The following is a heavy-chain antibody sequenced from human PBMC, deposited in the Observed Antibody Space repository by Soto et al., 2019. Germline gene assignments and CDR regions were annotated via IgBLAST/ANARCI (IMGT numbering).Heavy chain of an antibody. D-gene: IGHD3-3*01. CDR2: SRDKAQGYST. CDR1: GITSSYHY. J-gene: IGHJ4*02. V-gene: IGHV3-72*01. Sequence: PGQSLRPACAGSGITSSYHYIDWVRPAPGKGLEWVGRSRDKAQGYSTAYAASVKGRFTASRDESENSVYLQMNSLKTADTAVYYCARRRPEWLGIDYWGQGTLVTVSS. CDR3: ARRRPEWLGIDY.